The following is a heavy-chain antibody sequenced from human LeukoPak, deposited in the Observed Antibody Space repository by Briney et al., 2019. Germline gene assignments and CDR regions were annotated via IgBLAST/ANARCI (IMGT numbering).Heavy chain of an antibody. J-gene: IGHJ2*01. D-gene: IGHD4-23*01. V-gene: IGHV4-34*01. CDR2: INHSGST. CDR1: GVSFSGYY. Sequence: SSETLSLTCAVYGVSFSGYYWSSIRQPPGKGLEWIGEINHSGSTNYNPSLKSRVTISVDTSNNQFSLKLTSVTAADTAVYYCARGRTTTVVTPEARYFDLWVRGTLVTVSS. CDR3: ARGRTTTVVTPEARYFDL.